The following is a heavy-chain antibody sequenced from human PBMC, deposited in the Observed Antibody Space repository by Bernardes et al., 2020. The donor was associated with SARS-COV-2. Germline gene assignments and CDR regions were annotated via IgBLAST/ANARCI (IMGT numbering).Heavy chain of an antibody. CDR2: IWYDGSNK. V-gene: IGHV3-33*01. J-gene: IGHJ4*02. Sequence: SLRLSCAASGFTFSSYGMHWVRQAPGKGLEWVAVIWYDGSNKYYADSVKGRFTISRDNSKNTLYLQMNSLRAEDTAVYYCAREGDISSSSGIDYWGQGTLVTVSS. CDR1: GFTFSSYG. D-gene: IGHD6-6*01. CDR3: AREGDISSSSGIDY.